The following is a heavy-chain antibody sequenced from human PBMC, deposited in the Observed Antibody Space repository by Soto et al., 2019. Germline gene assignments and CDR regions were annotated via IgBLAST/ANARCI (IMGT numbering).Heavy chain of an antibody. CDR3: ARGIPGHYGVDV. CDR1: GFDIITYW. Sequence: EVQLVESGGALVQPRGSLGLSCEASGFDIITYWMHWVRQGPGKGLVWVSRIKSDGSNTDYADSVKGRFTISRDNAKNTLYLQQHSLRAEDTAVYYCARGIPGHYGVDVWGQGTTVTVSS. D-gene: IGHD6-13*01. J-gene: IGHJ6*02. V-gene: IGHV3-74*01. CDR2: IKSDGSNT.